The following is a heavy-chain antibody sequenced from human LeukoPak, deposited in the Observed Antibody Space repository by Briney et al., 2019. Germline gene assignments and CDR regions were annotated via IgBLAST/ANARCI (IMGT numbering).Heavy chain of an antibody. V-gene: IGHV4-34*01. CDR1: GGSFSGYY. CDR3: AREGSGWYGYYYYGMDV. D-gene: IGHD6-19*01. Sequence: SETLSLTCAVYGGSFSGYYWSWIRQPPGKGLEWIGEINHSGSTNYNPSLKSRVTISVDTSKNQFSPKLSSVTAADTAVYYCAREGSGWYGYYYYGMDVWGQGTTVTVSS. CDR2: INHSGST. J-gene: IGHJ6*02.